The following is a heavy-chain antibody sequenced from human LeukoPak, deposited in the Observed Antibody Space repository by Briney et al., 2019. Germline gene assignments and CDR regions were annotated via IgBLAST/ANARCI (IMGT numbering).Heavy chain of an antibody. CDR1: GGSFSGYY. D-gene: IGHD3-10*01. CDR3: ARYIRGATKFDY. V-gene: IGHV4-34*01. Sequence: SETLSLTCAVYGGSFSGYYWSWIRQPPGKGLEWIGEINHSGSTNYNPSLKSRVTISVDTSKNQFSLKLSSVTAADTAVYYCARYIRGATKFDYWGQGTLVTVSS. J-gene: IGHJ4*02. CDR2: INHSGST.